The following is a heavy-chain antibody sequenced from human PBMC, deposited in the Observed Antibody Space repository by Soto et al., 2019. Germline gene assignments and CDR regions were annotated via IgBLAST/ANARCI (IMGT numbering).Heavy chain of an antibody. D-gene: IGHD6-6*01. CDR2: IYHSGST. CDR3: ARGSSIAGLYYGMDV. J-gene: IGHJ6*02. CDR1: GGSISSGGSS. Sequence: TLSLPFAVSGGSISSGGSSWSSIRQPPGKGLEWIGYIYHSGSTYYNPSLKSRVTISVDRSKNQFSLKLSSVTAADTAVYYCARGSSIAGLYYGMDVWGQGTTVTVSS. V-gene: IGHV4-30-2*01.